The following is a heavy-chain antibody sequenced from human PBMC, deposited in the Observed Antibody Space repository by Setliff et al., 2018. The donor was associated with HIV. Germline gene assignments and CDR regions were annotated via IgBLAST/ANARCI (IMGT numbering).Heavy chain of an antibody. CDR1: GGSISSSNW. J-gene: IGHJ4*02. V-gene: IGHV4-4*02. CDR2: IYHSGSA. Sequence: SETLSLTCAVSGGSISSSNWWSWVRQPPGKGLEWIGEIYHSGSANYNPSLKSRVIISIDKSKNQFSLKLSSVTAADTAVYYCARELLRSWDGSENSYKPYYFDYWGQGTLVTVS. D-gene: IGHD3-10*01. CDR3: ARELLRSWDGSENSYKPYYFDY.